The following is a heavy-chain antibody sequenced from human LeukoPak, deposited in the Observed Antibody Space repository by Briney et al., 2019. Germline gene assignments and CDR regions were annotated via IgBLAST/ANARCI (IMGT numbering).Heavy chain of an antibody. J-gene: IGHJ6*02. CDR3: ARAGFGESAYMAGYYYGMDV. CDR2: ISAYNGNT. CDR1: GYTFTSYD. V-gene: IGHV1-18*01. D-gene: IGHD3-10*01. Sequence: ASVKVSCKASGYTFTSYDINWVRQAPVQGLEWMGWISAYNGNTNYAQKLQGRVTMTTDTSTSTAYTELRSLRSDDTAVYYCARAGFGESAYMAGYYYGMDVWGQGTTVTVSS.